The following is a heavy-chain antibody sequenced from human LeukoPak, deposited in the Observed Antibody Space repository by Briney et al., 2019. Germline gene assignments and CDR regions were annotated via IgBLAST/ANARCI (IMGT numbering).Heavy chain of an antibody. D-gene: IGHD2-15*01. Sequence: GASVKVPCKASGYTFTGYYMHWVRQAPGQGLEWMGWINPNNGGTKYAQNFQGRVTMTRDTSISTAYMELDRLRFDDTAVYYCARVPSGSGGRRFDPWGQGTLVTVSS. J-gene: IGHJ5*02. CDR2: INPNNGGT. V-gene: IGHV1-2*02. CDR1: GYTFTGYY. CDR3: ARVPSGSGGRRFDP.